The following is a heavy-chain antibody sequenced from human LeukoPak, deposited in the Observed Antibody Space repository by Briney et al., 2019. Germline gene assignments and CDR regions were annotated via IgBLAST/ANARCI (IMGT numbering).Heavy chain of an antibody. D-gene: IGHD3-16*02. J-gene: IGHJ4*02. V-gene: IGHV3-33*01. CDR1: GFTFSSYG. CDR2: IWYDGSNK. CDR3: PRSPGVRLSRKYYFDY. Sequence: GGSLRLSCAASGFTFSSYGMHWVRQAPGKGLEWVAVIWYDGSNKYYADSVKGRFTISRDNSKNTLYLQMNSLRAEDTAVYYCPRSPGVRLSRKYYFDYWGQGPLVTVSS.